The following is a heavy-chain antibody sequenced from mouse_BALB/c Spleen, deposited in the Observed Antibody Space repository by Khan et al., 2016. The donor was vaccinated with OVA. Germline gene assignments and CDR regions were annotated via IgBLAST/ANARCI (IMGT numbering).Heavy chain of an antibody. Sequence: EVQLQQSGAELVKPGASVRLSCTASGFNITDSYIHWVKQRPEQGLEWIGRIAPANGDTKYDPKFQDKATITSDTSSNTSYLQLSSLTSEDTAVYYCAHPGYDHRVIEVWGAGTTVTVSS. CDR1: GFNITDSY. CDR3: AHPGYDHRVIEV. J-gene: IGHJ1*01. D-gene: IGHD2-10*02. V-gene: IGHV14-3*02. CDR2: IAPANGDT.